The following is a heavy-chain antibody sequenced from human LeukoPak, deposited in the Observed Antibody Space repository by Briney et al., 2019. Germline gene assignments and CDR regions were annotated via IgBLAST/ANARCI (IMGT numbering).Heavy chain of an antibody. D-gene: IGHD6-19*01. CDR2: IYSGGST. Sequence: PGGSLRLSXAASGFTVSSNYMSWVRQAPGRGLEWVSVIYSGGSTYYADSVKGRFTISRDNSKNTLYLQMNSLRAEDTAVYYCARERSSGWVDYFDYWGQGTLVTVSS. J-gene: IGHJ4*02. CDR3: ARERSSGWVDYFDY. CDR1: GFTVSSNY. V-gene: IGHV3-53*01.